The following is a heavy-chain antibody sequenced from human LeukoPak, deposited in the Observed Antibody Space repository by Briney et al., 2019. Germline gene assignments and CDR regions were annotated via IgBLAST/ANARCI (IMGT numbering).Heavy chain of an antibody. CDR1: GFTFSDYS. CDR2: ISSNSSKT. V-gene: IGHV3-48*01. J-gene: IGHJ4*02. D-gene: IGHD2-2*01. CDR3: AEVVV. Sequence: GGSLRLSCAASGFTFSDYSMNWVRQAPGKGLEWISYISSNSSKTYYADSVKGRFTISRDDAKSSLYLQMNSLRAEDTAVYYCAEVVVRGQGTLVTVSS.